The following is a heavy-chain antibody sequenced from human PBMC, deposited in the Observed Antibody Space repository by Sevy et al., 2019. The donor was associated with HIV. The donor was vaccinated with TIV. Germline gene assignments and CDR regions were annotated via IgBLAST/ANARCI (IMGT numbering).Heavy chain of an antibody. Sequence: GGSLRLSCKASGFTFSTYSMHWVRQAPGKGLEWVSSISRTSTTTYYADSAKGRFTISRHNAKNSLYLQMNSLREEDTAVYYCAREAYYYDSREENWFDPWGQGTLVTVSS. J-gene: IGHJ5*02. CDR1: GFTFSTYS. CDR2: ISRTSTTT. D-gene: IGHD3-22*01. CDR3: AREAYYYDSREENWFDP. V-gene: IGHV3-48*02.